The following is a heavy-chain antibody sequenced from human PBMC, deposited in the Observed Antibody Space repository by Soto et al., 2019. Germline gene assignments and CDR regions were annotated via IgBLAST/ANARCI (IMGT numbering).Heavy chain of an antibody. CDR1: GFIFSTYA. V-gene: IGHV3-23*01. CDR2: ISNTGGST. D-gene: IGHD4-17*01. J-gene: IGHJ3*02. CDR3: AHPRGYGVFDAVDI. Sequence: PGGSLRLSCAASGFIFSTYAMIWVRQAPGKGLECVSAISNTGGSTFYAESVRGRFTISRDNSINTLYLQMTSLRTEDTAVYYFAHPRGYGVFDAVDIWGQGTMGTVS.